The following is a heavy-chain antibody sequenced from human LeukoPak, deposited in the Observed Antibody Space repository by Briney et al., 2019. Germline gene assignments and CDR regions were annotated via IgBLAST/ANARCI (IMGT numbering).Heavy chain of an antibody. CDR1: GGSISSGSYY. CDR3: ARGDIAVAEYFQH. V-gene: IGHV4-61*02. Sequence: SQTLSLTCTVSGGSISSGSYYWSWIRQPAGKGLEWIGRIYTSGSTNYNPSLKSRVTISVDTSKNQFSLKLSSVTAADTAVYYCARGDIAVAEYFQHWGQGTLDTVSS. CDR2: IYTSGST. J-gene: IGHJ1*01. D-gene: IGHD6-19*01.